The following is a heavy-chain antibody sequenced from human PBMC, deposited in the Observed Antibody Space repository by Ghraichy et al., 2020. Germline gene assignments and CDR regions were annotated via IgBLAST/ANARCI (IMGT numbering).Heavy chain of an antibody. Sequence: LRLSCDISGDSVSSNSAAWNWIRQSPSRGLEWLGRTYYLSKWFNNYAESVKGRIIITPDTSKNQFSLQLKSVTPEDTAVYYCGGSIKASGNGVDVWGQGTTVPVAS. J-gene: IGHJ6*02. D-gene: IGHD5-24*01. V-gene: IGHV6-1*01. CDR2: TYYLSKWFN. CDR1: GDSVSSNSAA. CDR3: GGSIKASGNGVDV.